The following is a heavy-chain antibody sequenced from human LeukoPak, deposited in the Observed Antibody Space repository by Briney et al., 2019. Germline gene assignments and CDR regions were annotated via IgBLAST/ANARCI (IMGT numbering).Heavy chain of an antibody. D-gene: IGHD3-16*01. V-gene: IGHV1-69*13. CDR1: GYTFTSNY. CDR2: IIPIFGTA. Sequence: GASVKVSCKASGYTFTSNYIHWVRQAPGQGLEWMGGIIPIFGTANYAQKFRGRVTITADESTSTAYMELSSLRSEDTAVYYCASIRGGAADYWGQGTLVTVSS. J-gene: IGHJ4*02. CDR3: ASIRGGAADY.